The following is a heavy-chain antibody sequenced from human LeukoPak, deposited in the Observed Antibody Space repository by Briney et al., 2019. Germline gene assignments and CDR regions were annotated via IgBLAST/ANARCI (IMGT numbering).Heavy chain of an antibody. Sequence: PGGSLRLSCAASGFTFSSYSMNWVRQAPGKGLEWVANIKQDASEEYYVDSVKGRFTISRDNAKNSLYLQMNSLRAEDTAVYYCVRDRGRASVDYWGQGTLVTVSS. D-gene: IGHD1-26*01. CDR3: VRDRGRASVDY. CDR1: GFTFSSYS. CDR2: IKQDASEE. J-gene: IGHJ4*02. V-gene: IGHV3-7*01.